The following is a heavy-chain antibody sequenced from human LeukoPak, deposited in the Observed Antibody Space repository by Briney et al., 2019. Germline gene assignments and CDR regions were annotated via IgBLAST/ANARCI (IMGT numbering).Heavy chain of an antibody. D-gene: IGHD1-1*01. Sequence: GGSLRLSCAASGFTFSSHGMHWARQAPGKGLEWVAVISDDGNNAFYADSVKGRFTISRDTSKNTLFLQMNSLRVDDTAVYYCAKGGLERARFDYWGQGTLVTVSS. V-gene: IGHV3-30*19. CDR1: GFTFSSHG. J-gene: IGHJ4*02. CDR3: AKGGLERARFDY. CDR2: ISDDGNNA.